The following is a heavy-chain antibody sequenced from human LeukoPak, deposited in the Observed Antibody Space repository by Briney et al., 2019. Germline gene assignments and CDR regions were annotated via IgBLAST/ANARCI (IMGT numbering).Heavy chain of an antibody. CDR2: IYYSGST. V-gene: IGHV4-59*01. D-gene: IGHD3-22*01. CDR3: ARETQSYYYDSSGYYDY. Sequence: SETLSLTCTVSGGSISSYYWSWIRQPPGKGLEWIGYIYYSGSTNYNPSLKSRVTISVDTSKNQFSLKLSSVTAADTAVYYCARETQSYYYDSSGYYDYWGQGTLVTVSS. J-gene: IGHJ4*02. CDR1: GGSISSYY.